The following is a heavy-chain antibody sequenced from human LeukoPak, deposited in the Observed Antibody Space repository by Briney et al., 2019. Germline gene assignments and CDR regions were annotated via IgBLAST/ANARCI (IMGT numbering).Heavy chain of an antibody. D-gene: IGHD2/OR15-2a*01. V-gene: IGHV4-34*01. CDR3: ARGRYYPKRFDY. Sequence: PSETLSLTCAVYGGSFSGYYWSWIRQPPGKGLEWIGEINHSGSTNYNPSLKSRVTISVDTSKNQFSLKLSSVTAADTAVYYCARGRYYPKRFDYWGQGTLVTVSS. CDR2: INHSGST. J-gene: IGHJ4*02. CDR1: GGSFSGYY.